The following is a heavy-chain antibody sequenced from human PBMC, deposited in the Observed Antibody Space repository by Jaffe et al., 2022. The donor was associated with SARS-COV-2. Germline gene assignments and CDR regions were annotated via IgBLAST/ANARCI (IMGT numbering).Heavy chain of an antibody. CDR3: ARDHCSSTSCYPYYYYYGMDV. D-gene: IGHD2-2*01. CDR1: GFTFSSYG. J-gene: IGHJ6*02. CDR2: IWYDGSNK. V-gene: IGHV3-33*01. Sequence: QVQLVESGGGVVQPGRSLRLSCAASGFTFSSYGMHWVRQAPGKGLEWVAVIWYDGSNKYYADSVKGRFTISRDNSKNTLYLQMNSLRAEDTAVYYCARDHCSSTSCYPYYYYYGMDVWGQGTTVTVSS.